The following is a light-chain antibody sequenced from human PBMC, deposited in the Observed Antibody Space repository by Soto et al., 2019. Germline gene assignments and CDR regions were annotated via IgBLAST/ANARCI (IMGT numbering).Light chain of an antibody. CDR1: QDIASY. J-gene: IGKJ2*01. CDR2: ASS. V-gene: IGKV1-9*01. Sequence: IQLTQSPSSLSASIGDRVTITCRASQDIASYLAWYQQKPGNAPKLLIYASSTLHSGVPSSFSGSGSGTDFTLTIGRLQPEDFVTYYCQQLNVNLLFGQGTKLEIK. CDR3: QQLNVNLL.